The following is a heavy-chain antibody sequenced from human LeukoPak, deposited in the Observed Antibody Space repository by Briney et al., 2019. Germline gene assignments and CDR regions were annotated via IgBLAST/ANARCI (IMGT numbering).Heavy chain of an antibody. CDR2: INPNSGDT. Sequence: ASVKVSCKASGYTFTGYYMHWVRQAPGQGLEWMGWINPNSGDTNYAQKFQGRVTMTRDTSISTAYMELSRLRSDDTAVYYCARDVCSSTSCQGGYYMDVWGKGTTVTVSS. J-gene: IGHJ6*03. V-gene: IGHV1-2*02. D-gene: IGHD2-2*01. CDR1: GYTFTGYY. CDR3: ARDVCSSTSCQGGYYMDV.